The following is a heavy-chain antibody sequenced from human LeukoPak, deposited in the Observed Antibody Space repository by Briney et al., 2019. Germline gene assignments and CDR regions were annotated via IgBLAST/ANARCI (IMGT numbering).Heavy chain of an antibody. CDR3: ARDSGFVTGPMGPLL. Sequence: ASVKVSCKASGYTFTSYYMHWVRQAPGQGLEWMGIINPSGGSTSYAQKFQGRVTMTRDMSTSTVYMELSSLRSEDTAVYYCARDSGFVTGPMGPLLWGQGTLVTVSS. D-gene: IGHD2-21*01. CDR1: GYTFTSYY. V-gene: IGHV1-46*01. J-gene: IGHJ4*02. CDR2: INPSGGST.